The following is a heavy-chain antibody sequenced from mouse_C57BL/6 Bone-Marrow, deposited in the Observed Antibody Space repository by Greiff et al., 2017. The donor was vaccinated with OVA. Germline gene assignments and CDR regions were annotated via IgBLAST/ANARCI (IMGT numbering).Heavy chain of an antibody. CDR1: GYSITSDY. D-gene: IGHD2-5*01. CDR2: ISYSGST. J-gene: IGHJ4*01. V-gene: IGHV3-8*01. CDR3: ARQAYYSNDYYAMDY. Sequence: EVKLQESGPGLAKPSQTLSLTCSVTGYSITSDYWNWIRKFPGNKLEYMGYISYSGSTYYNPSLKSRISITRDTSKNQYYLQLNSVTTEDTATCYCARQAYYSNDYYAMDYWGQGTSVTVSS.